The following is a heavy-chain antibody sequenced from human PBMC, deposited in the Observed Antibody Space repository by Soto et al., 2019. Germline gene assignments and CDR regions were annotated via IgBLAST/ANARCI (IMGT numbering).Heavy chain of an antibody. Sequence: SETLSLTCTVSGGSISSGPYYWSWIRQHPGKGLEYIGYFYYSGSTYYNPSLKGRLTISLDTSKNQFSLKLSSVTAADTAVYYCARERGDLGSSRWAFDPWGQGTLVTVSS. J-gene: IGHJ5*02. CDR3: ARERGDLGSSRWAFDP. CDR2: FYYSGST. V-gene: IGHV4-31*03. CDR1: GGSISSGPYY. D-gene: IGHD6-13*01.